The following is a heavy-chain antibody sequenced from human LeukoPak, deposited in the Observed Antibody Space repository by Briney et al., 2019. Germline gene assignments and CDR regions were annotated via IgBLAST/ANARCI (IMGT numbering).Heavy chain of an antibody. CDR3: ATDISWFDP. CDR1: GGSISSYY. CDR2: ISASGST. Sequence: PSETLSLTCTVSGGSISSYYWSWIRQPAGKGLEWIGRISASGSTNYAPSLRSRVTMSVDTSTNQFSLKLSSETAADTAVYYCATDISWFDPWGRGTLVTVSS. V-gene: IGHV4-4*07. J-gene: IGHJ5*02.